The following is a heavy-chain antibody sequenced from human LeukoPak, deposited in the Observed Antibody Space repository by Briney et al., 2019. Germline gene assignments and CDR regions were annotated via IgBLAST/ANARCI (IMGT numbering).Heavy chain of an antibody. CDR1: GFTFSSYW. V-gene: IGHV3-7*01. D-gene: IGHD3-22*01. CDR2: IKQDGSEK. Sequence: PGGSLRLSCAASGFTFSSYWMSWVRQAPGKGLEWVANIKQDGSEKYYVDSVKGRFTISRDNAKNSLYLQMNSLRAEDTAVYYCARDLLTYYYDSSGYSDYWGQGTLVTVSS. CDR3: ARDLLTYYYDSSGYSDY. J-gene: IGHJ4*02.